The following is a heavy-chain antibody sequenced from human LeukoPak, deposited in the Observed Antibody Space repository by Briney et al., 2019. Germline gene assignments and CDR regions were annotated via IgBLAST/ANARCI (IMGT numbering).Heavy chain of an antibody. V-gene: IGHV3-23*01. J-gene: IGHJ4*02. CDR3: AKDLNQLTFDY. CDR2: ISGSGGST. CDR1: GFTFSSLA. Sequence: GGSLRLSCAASGFTFSSLAMTWVRQAPGKGLECVSAISGSGGSTYYADSVKGRFTISRDNSKNTLYLQMNSLRAEDTAVYYCAKDLNQLTFDYWGQGTLVTVSS. D-gene: IGHD2-2*01.